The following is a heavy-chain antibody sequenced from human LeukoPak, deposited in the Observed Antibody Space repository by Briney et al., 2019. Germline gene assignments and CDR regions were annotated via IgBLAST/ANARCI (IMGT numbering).Heavy chain of an antibody. D-gene: IGHD3-10*01. Sequence: ASVKVSCKASGYTFTSYYIHWVRQAPGQGLEWMGIINPSGGSTNYAQKFQRRVTMTRDTSTSTVYMELSSLRSDDTAVYYCARGQVNRLLWVGELLSNINPFDYWGQGTLVTVSS. J-gene: IGHJ4*02. CDR2: INPSGGST. CDR3: ARGQVNRLLWVGELLSNINPFDY. V-gene: IGHV1-46*01. CDR1: GYTFTSYY.